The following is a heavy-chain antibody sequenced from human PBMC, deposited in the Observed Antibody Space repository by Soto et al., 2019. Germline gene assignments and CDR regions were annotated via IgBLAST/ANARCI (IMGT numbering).Heavy chain of an antibody. J-gene: IGHJ4*02. Sequence: ASVKVSCKASGYTFTSYGIRWVRQAPGQGLEWMGWISPYNGNTNYAQKLQGRVTMTTDTSTSTAYMELSSLRSDDTAVYYCARETVVVTSRGPLDYWGQGTLVTVSS. CDR2: ISPYNGNT. CDR3: ARETVVVTSRGPLDY. D-gene: IGHD2-21*02. CDR1: GYTFTSYG. V-gene: IGHV1-18*04.